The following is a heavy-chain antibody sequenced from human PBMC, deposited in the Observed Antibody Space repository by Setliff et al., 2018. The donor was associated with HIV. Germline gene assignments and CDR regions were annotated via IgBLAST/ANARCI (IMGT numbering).Heavy chain of an antibody. Sequence: SVKVSCKASGFTFSNSSVHWVRQARGQRLEWIGWIVVGRGNTDYAQKFQERVTITRDKSTSTAYMELNGLGSEDTALYYRAAGGYHHILTGHSNGPHYYYGMDVWGQGTTVTVSS. CDR2: IVVGRGNT. J-gene: IGHJ6*02. CDR1: GFTFSNSS. D-gene: IGHD3-9*01. V-gene: IGHV1-58*01. CDR3: AAGGYHHILTGHSNGPHYYYGMDV.